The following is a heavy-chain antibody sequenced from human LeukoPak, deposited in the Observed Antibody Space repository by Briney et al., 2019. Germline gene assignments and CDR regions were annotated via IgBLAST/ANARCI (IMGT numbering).Heavy chain of an antibody. J-gene: IGHJ4*02. CDR3: ARFIAAAIDYFDY. CDR1: GYTFTGYY. V-gene: IGHV1-2*06. D-gene: IGHD6-13*01. CDR2: INPNSGGT. Sequence: ASVKVSCKASGYTFTGYYMHWVRQAPGQGLEWMGRINPNSGGTNYAQKFQGRVTMTRDTSISTAYMELSRLRSDDTAVYYCARFIAAAIDYFDYWGQGTLATVSS.